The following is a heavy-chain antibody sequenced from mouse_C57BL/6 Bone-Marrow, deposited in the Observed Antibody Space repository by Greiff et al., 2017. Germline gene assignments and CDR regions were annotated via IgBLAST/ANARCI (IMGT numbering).Heavy chain of an antibody. V-gene: IGHV1-55*01. J-gene: IGHJ3*01. CDR1: GYTFTSYW. CDR3: ARFYYYGSALAY. Sequence: QVQLQQPGAELVKPGASVKMSCKASGYTFTSYWITWVKQRPGQGLEWIGDIYPGSGSTNYNEKFKSKATLTVDTSSSTAYMQLSSLTSEDSAVYYCARFYYYGSALAYWGQGTLVTVSA. D-gene: IGHD1-1*01. CDR2: IYPGSGST.